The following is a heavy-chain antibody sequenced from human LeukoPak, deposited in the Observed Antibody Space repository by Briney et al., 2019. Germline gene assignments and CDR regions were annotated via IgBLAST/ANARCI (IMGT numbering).Heavy chain of an antibody. CDR3: ARGSRSIVDY. Sequence: PGGSLRLSCAASGFSFSSYSMSWVRQAPGKGLEWVSSISSAGPYIYYADSVRGRFTISRDNAKDSLYLQMNSLRAEDTAVYYCARGSRSIVDYWGQGTLVTVSS. J-gene: IGHJ4*02. CDR1: GFSFSSYS. V-gene: IGHV3-21*01. CDR2: ISSAGPYI. D-gene: IGHD3-22*01.